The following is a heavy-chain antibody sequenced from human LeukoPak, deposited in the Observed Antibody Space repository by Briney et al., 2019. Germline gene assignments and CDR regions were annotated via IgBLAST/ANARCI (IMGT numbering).Heavy chain of an antibody. V-gene: IGHV3-48*03. CDR3: AELGITMIGGV. Sequence: GGSLRLSCAASGFTFSSYEMNWVRQAPGKGLEWVSYISSGSTIYYADSVKGRFTISRDNAKNSLYLQMNSLRAEDTAVYYCAELGITMIGGVWGKGTTVTISS. CDR1: GFTFSSYE. J-gene: IGHJ6*04. CDR2: ISSGSTI. D-gene: IGHD3-10*02.